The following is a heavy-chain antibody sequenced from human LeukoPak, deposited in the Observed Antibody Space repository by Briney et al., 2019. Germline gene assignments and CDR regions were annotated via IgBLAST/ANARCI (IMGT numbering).Heavy chain of an antibody. Sequence: PGGSLGLSCVASGFSVGTKYMSWVRQAPGKGLEWVSVIYGGDSTYYADSVKGRFTISRDTSKNTVYLQMNSLSAEDTAVYFCARDPAVTGDLYYFDYWGQGILVTVSS. D-gene: IGHD6-19*01. CDR2: IYGGDST. V-gene: IGHV3-53*01. CDR1: GFSVGTKY. J-gene: IGHJ4*02. CDR3: ARDPAVTGDLYYFDY.